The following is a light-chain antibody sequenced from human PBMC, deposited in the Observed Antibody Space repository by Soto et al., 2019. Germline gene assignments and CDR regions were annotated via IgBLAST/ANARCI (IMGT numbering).Light chain of an antibody. CDR1: QSISSW. CDR2: DAS. CDR3: QQYCDSSGA. Sequence: IQRTQCASTLSASVGDRFTITGLASQSISSWLAWYQQKPGKAHKLLIYDASSLESGVPSRFSGSGSGTEFTLTISSLQPDDFATYYCQQYCDSSGAVGQGTQVEIK. J-gene: IGKJ1*01. V-gene: IGKV1-5*01.